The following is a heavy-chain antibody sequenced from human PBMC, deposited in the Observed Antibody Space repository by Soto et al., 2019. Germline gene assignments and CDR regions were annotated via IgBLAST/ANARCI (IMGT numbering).Heavy chain of an antibody. Sequence: SETLSLTCTVSGGSVSSGSYYWSWIRQPPGKGLEWIGYIYYSGSTNYNPSLKSRVTISVDTSKNQFSLKLSSVTAADTAVYYCARAPLPYSSGWYFDYWGQGTLVTVSS. J-gene: IGHJ4*02. CDR2: IYYSGST. V-gene: IGHV4-61*01. CDR3: ARAPLPYSSGWYFDY. D-gene: IGHD6-19*01. CDR1: GGSVSSGSYY.